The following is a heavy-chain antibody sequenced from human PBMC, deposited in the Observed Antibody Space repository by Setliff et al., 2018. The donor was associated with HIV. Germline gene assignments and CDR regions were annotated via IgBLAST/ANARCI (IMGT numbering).Heavy chain of an antibody. Sequence: SVKVSCQPSGYTFTAFYIHWVRQAPGQGLEWMGGIIPIFGTTHYAQKFQGRVTVTADESTSTAYMQLSSLTSEDTAVYYCARGKGVGGVVITGGLDVWGKGTTVTVSS. CDR3: ARGKGVGGVVITGGLDV. CDR2: IIPIFGTT. D-gene: IGHD3-10*01. J-gene: IGHJ6*04. V-gene: IGHV1-69*13. CDR1: GYTFTAFY.